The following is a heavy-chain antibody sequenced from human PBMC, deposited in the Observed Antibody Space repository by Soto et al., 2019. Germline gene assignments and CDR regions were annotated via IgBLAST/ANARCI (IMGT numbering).Heavy chain of an antibody. D-gene: IGHD3-9*01. CDR3: ARLEGLATISYYFDF. CDR1: DDSINSDKYY. CDR2: IYYRGNA. V-gene: IGHV4-39*01. Sequence: QLQLQESGPGLVKPSETLSLTCSVSDDSINSDKYYWGWIRQPPGKGLEWIGSIYYRGNAYYNPALQPRVTMSQDKSKSQCSLKLNSVTAADSAVYFCARLEGLATISYYFDFWGPGALVTVSS. J-gene: IGHJ4*02.